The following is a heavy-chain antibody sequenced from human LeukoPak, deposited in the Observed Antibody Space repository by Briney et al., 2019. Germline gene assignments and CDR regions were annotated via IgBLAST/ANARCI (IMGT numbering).Heavy chain of an antibody. V-gene: IGHV3-23*01. CDR1: GFTFSKYA. Sequence: GGSLRLSCAASGFTFSKYAMSWVRQAPGKGLEWVSAISDSGGSTYYADSVKGRFTISRDNSKNTLYLQMNGLRAEDTAIYYCAKRVEYSSSSGGYFDYWGQGTLVTVSS. CDR3: AKRVEYSSSSGGYFDY. CDR2: ISDSGGST. D-gene: IGHD6-6*01. J-gene: IGHJ4*02.